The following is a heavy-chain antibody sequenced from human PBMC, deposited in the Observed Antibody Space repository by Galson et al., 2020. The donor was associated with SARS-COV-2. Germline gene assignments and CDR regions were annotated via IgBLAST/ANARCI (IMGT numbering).Heavy chain of an antibody. V-gene: IGHV3-48*02. D-gene: IGHD3-3*01. CDR2: ISSSSSTI. CDR1: GFTFSSYS. Sequence: GGSLRLSCAASGFTFSSYSMNWFRQAPGKGLEWVSYISSSSSTIYYADSVKGRFTISRDNAKNSLYLQMNSLRDEDTAVYYCARDLSSITIFGVGRYGMDVWGQGSKVTVSS. J-gene: IGHJ6*02. CDR3: ARDLSSITIFGVGRYGMDV.